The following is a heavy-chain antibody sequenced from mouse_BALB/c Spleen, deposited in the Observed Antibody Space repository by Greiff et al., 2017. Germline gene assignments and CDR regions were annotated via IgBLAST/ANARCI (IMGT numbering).Heavy chain of an antibody. CDR1: GFNIKDTY. V-gene: IGHV14-3*02. Sequence: EVKLQESGAELVKPGASVKLSCTASGFNIKDTYMHWVKQRPEQGLEWIGRIDPANGNTKYDPKFQGKATITADTSSNTAYLQLSSLTSEDTAVYYCAREGVYYGNGAMDYWGQGTSVTVSS. CDR3: AREGVYYGNGAMDY. CDR2: IDPANGNT. J-gene: IGHJ4*01. D-gene: IGHD2-1*01.